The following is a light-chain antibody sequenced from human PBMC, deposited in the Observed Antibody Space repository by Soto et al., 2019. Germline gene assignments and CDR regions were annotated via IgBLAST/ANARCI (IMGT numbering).Light chain of an antibody. CDR2: EGS. Sequence: SVLTQPAYVSGSPGQSITISCTGTSSDVGSYNLVSWYQQHPGKAPKLMIYEGSKRPSGVSNRFSGSKSGNTASLTISGLQAEDEADYYCCSYAGSSTFVFGTGTKVTVL. CDR3: CSYAGSSTFV. J-gene: IGLJ1*01. CDR1: SSDVGSYNL. V-gene: IGLV2-23*01.